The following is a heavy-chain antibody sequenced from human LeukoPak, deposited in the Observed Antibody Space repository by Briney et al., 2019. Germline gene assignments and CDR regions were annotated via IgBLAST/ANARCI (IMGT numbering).Heavy chain of an antibody. CDR2: ISISSSYI. V-gene: IGHV3-21*01. D-gene: IGHD5-18*01. CDR1: GFTFSRYS. Sequence: GGSLRLSCAASGFTFSRYSMNWVRQAPGKGLEWVSSISISSSYIYYADSVKGRFTMSRDNAKNSLYLQVNSLRAEDTAVYYCARRDTAMVTSFDYWGQGTLVTVSS. CDR3: ARRDTAMVTSFDY. J-gene: IGHJ4*02.